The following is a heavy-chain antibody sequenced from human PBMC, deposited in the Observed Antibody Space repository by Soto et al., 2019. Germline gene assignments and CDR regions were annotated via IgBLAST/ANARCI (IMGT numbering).Heavy chain of an antibody. CDR1: GFTFSSYG. J-gene: IGHJ6*02. CDR3: AKDKGRSSSSQRQGYGMDF. D-gene: IGHD6-6*01. CDR2: ISYDGSNK. Sequence: QVQLVESGGGVVQPGRSLRLSCAASGFTFSSYGMHWVRQAPGKGLEWVAVISYDGSNKYYADSVKGRFTISRDNSKYTLYLQMNSLSAEDMAVYYCAKDKGRSSSSQRQGYGMDFWGQGTTVTVSS. V-gene: IGHV3-30*18.